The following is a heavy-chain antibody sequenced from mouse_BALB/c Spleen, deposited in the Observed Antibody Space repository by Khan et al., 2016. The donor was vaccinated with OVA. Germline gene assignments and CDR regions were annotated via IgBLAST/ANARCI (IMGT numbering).Heavy chain of an antibody. V-gene: IGHV2-3*01. Sequence: QVQLKESGPGLVAPSQSLSITCTVSGFSLTNYGVNWVRQPPGKGLEWLGVIWSDGSTNYHSALISRLSITKDNSKSQVFLKLNSLQTDDTATYYCAGFEASYYAMYYWGQGTSVTVSS. J-gene: IGHJ4*01. CDR3: AGFEASYYAMYY. CDR2: IWSDGST. D-gene: IGHD6-1*01. CDR1: GFSLTNYG.